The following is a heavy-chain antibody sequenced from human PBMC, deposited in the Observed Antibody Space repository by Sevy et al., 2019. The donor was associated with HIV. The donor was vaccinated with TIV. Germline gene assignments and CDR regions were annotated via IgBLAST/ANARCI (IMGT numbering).Heavy chain of an antibody. CDR3: AREFRPIVVVIKGYFDY. J-gene: IGHJ4*02. V-gene: IGHV3-30-3*01. Sequence: GGSLRLSCAASGFTFSSYAMHWVRQAPGKGLEWVAVISYDGSNKYYADSVKGRFTISRDNSKNTLYLQMNSLGAEDTAVYYCAREFRPIVVVIKGYFDYWGQGTLVTVSS. CDR1: GFTFSSYA. CDR2: ISYDGSNK. D-gene: IGHD3-22*01.